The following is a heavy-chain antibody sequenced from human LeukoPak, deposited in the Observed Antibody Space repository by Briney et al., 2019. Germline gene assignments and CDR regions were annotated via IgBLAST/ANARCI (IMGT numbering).Heavy chain of an antibody. CDR3: ASSLPSYYYDSSGYSY. Sequence: PSETLSLTCTVSGGSISNYYWSWIRQPPGKGLEWIGYIYYSGSTNYNPSLKSRVTISVDTSKNQFSLKLSSVTAADTAVYYCASSLPSYYYDSSGYSYWGQGTLVTVSS. V-gene: IGHV4-59*01. J-gene: IGHJ4*02. CDR1: GGSISNYY. CDR2: IYYSGST. D-gene: IGHD3-22*01.